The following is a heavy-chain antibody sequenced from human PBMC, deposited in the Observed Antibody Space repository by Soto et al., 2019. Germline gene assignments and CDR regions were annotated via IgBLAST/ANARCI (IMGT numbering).Heavy chain of an antibody. D-gene: IGHD3-22*01. V-gene: IGHV3-30-3*01. CDR3: ARRNYYDSSGYYF. CDR1: GFTFSSYA. J-gene: IGHJ4*02. Sequence: QVQLVESGGGVVQPGRSLRLSCAASGFTFSSYAMHWVRQAPGKGLEWVAVISYDGSNKYYADSVKGRFTISRDNSKNTLYLQMNSLRAEDTAVYYCARRNYYDSSGYYFWGQGTLVTVSS. CDR2: ISYDGSNK.